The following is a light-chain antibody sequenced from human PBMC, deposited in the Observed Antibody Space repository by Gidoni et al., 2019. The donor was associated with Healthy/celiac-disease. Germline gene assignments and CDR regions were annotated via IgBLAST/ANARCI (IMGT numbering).Light chain of an antibody. CDR1: QSISSY. CDR3: QQCYSTPLT. Sequence: DLQMTQSPSSRCASVGDRVTITCRASQSISSYLDWYQQKPGKAPKLLIYAASSLQSGVPSRFSGSGSGTDFTLTISSLQPEDFATYYCQQCYSTPLTFGGGTKVEIK. CDR2: AAS. J-gene: IGKJ4*01. V-gene: IGKV1-39*01.